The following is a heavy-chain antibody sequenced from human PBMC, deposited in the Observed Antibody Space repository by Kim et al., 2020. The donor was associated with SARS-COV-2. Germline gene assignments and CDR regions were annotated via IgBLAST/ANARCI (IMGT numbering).Heavy chain of an antibody. D-gene: IGHD3-16*01. J-gene: IGHJ4*02. CDR1: DYSFFSHG. CDR3: ARDSGGGEDY. CDR2: FSRNTGNT. V-gene: IGHV1-18*01. Sequence: ASVKVSCKASDYSFFSHGISWFRQAPGQGLEWMGWFSRNTGNTIYTQKVQGRVTMTTDTSTSTAYMELRSLTIDDTAMYYCARDSGGGEDYWGQGTLVTVSS.